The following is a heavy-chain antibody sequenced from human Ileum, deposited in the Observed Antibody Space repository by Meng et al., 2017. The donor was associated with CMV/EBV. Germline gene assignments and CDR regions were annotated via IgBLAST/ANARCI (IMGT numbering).Heavy chain of an antibody. V-gene: IGHV3-53*01. J-gene: IGHJ4*02. CDR2: LYSGDRT. D-gene: IGHD2-2*01. CDR1: GFTIADNY. Sequence: EVHLEESGGALIQPGKSLRLSCAGSGFTIADNYMSWVRQAPGKGLEWISGLYSGDRTFYADSVKGRFTISRDNARNSLYLQMNNLRAEDTAVYYCVRDNAWAFDSWGQGTLVTVSS. CDR3: VRDNAWAFDS.